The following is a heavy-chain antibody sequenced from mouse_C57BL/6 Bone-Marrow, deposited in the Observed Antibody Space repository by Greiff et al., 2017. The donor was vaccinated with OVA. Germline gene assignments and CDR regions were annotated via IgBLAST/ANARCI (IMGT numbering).Heavy chain of an antibody. V-gene: IGHV5-16*01. CDR1: GFTFSDYY. J-gene: IGHJ2*01. Sequence: EVKVVESEGGLVQPGSSMKLSCTASGFTFSDYYMAWVRQVPEKGLEWVANINYDGSSTYYLDSLKSRFIMSRDNAKNILYLQMSSLKSEDTATYYCAREVVYYGPYFDYWGQGTTLTVSS. CDR3: AREVVYYGPYFDY. CDR2: INYDGSST. D-gene: IGHD2-1*01.